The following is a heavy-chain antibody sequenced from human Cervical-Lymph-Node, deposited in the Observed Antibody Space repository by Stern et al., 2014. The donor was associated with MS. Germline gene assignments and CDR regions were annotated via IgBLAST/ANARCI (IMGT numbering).Heavy chain of an antibody. CDR2: IYTGDSHT. J-gene: IGHJ4*02. D-gene: IGHD4-11*01. V-gene: IGHV5-51*03. CDR1: GYTFISYW. Sequence: MQLVQSGAEVKKPGESLKISCKTSGYTFISYWIGWVRQMPGRGLEGMGIIYTGDSHTRYSPPFQGQVTISVDKSISTAYLQWSSLKASDTAIYYCARRSWDYRREYYFDFWGQGTLVTVSS. CDR3: ARRSWDYRREYYFDF.